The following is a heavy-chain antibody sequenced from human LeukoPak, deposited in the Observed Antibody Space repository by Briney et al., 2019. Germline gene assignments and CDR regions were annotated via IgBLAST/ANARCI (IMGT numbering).Heavy chain of an antibody. J-gene: IGHJ3*02. CDR1: GFTFSSYA. V-gene: IGHV3-30-3*01. CDR3: ARDSQDDDAFDI. D-gene: IGHD1-1*01. CDR2: ISYDGSNK. Sequence: PGGSLRLSCAASGFTFSSYAMHWVRQAPGKGLEWVAVISYDGSNKYYADSVKGRFTISRDNSKNSLYLQMNSLRAEDTAAYYCARDSQDDDAFDIWGQGTMVTVSS.